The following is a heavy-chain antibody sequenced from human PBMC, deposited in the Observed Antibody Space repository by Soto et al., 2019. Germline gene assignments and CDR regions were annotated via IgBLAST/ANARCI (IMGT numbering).Heavy chain of an antibody. J-gene: IGHJ4*02. CDR2: IGPESGAT. Sequence: ASVKVSCKASGYTFTGHYIHWVRQAPEQGPEWMGEIGPESGATRYAQKFQGRVTMTRDMSITTVYMELNNLSPDDTAVYYCGRGRSGQIVVFYWGQGTPVTVYS. CDR3: GRGRSGQIVVFY. CDR1: GYTFTGHY. D-gene: IGHD1-26*01. V-gene: IGHV1-2*02.